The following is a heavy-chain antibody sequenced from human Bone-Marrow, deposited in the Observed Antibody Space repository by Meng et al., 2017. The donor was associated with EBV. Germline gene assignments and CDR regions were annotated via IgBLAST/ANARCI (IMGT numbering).Heavy chain of an antibody. J-gene: IGHJ4*02. CDR1: GFTVSSNY. Sequence: QSVWSVVGFVPPGGPLLRSCAASGFTVSSNYMSWVRQAPGKGLEWVSVIYSGGSTSYADSVKGRFTISRDNSKNTLYLQMNSLRAEDTAVYYCAGPHFGADYWGQGTLVTVSS. CDR3: AGPHFGADY. D-gene: IGHD3-3*01. CDR2: IYSGGST. V-gene: IGHV3-53*01.